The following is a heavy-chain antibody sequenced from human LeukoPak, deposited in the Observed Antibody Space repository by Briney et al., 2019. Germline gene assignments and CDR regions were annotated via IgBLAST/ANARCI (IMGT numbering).Heavy chain of an antibody. CDR1: GFTFSSSW. Sequence: GGSLRLPCVASGFTFSSSWMSWVRQAPGKGLEWVANIKQDGSEKSYVESVRGRFTISRDNAKNSLYLQLNSLRAEDTALYYCARDNPPDYWGQGTLVTVSS. CDR3: ARDNPPDY. V-gene: IGHV3-7*03. J-gene: IGHJ4*02. CDR2: IKQDGSEK.